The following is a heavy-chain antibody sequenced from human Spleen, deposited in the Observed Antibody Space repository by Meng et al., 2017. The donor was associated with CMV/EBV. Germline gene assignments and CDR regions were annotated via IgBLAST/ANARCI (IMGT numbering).Heavy chain of an antibody. CDR2: IRSKVYGATA. Sequence: GGSLRLSCAASGFTFSDSAMHWVRQAPGKGLEWVGFIRSKVYGATADYAASVKGRFSISRDDSKSIAYLQMNSLKTEDTAVYYCTRDWFSANDYYFDYWGQGTLVTVSS. CDR3: TRDWFSANDYYFDY. D-gene: IGHD5-12*01. V-gene: IGHV3-49*04. J-gene: IGHJ4*02. CDR1: GFTFSDSA.